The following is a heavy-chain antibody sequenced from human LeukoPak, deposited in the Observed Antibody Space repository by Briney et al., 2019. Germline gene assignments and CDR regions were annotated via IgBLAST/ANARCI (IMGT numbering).Heavy chain of an antibody. V-gene: IGHV4-59*01. J-gene: IGHJ4*02. CDR2: IYYSGST. CDR3: ARVASAAVFDY. D-gene: IGHD6-13*01. Sequence: DPSETLSLTCTVSGGSISSYYWSWIRQPPGKGLEWIGYIYYSGSTNYNPSLKSRVTISVDTSKNQFSLKLSSVTAADTAVYYCARVASAAVFDYWGQGTLVTVSS. CDR1: GGSISSYY.